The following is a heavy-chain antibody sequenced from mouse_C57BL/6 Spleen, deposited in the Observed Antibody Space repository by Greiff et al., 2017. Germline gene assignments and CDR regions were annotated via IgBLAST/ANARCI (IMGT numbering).Heavy chain of an antibody. Sequence: EVQLQQSGPELVKPGASVKISCKASGYTFTDYNMDWVKQSHGKSLEWIGDINPNNGGTIYNQKFKGKATLTVDKSSSTAYMELRSLTSEDTAVYYCARDYGGYFDVWGTGTTVTVSS. J-gene: IGHJ1*03. V-gene: IGHV1-18*01. D-gene: IGHD2-4*01. CDR2: INPNNGGT. CDR1: GYTFTDYN. CDR3: ARDYGGYFDV.